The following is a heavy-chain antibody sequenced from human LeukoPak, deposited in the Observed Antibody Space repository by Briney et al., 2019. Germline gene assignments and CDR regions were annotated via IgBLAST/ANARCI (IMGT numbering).Heavy chain of an antibody. Sequence: PGGSLRLSCAASGFTFSSYGMHWVRQAPGKGLELVAVIWCDGSNEYYADSVKGRFTISRDNSKNTLYLQMDSLRAEDTAVYYCARVECSFTGCCDYYYGMDVWGQGTTVTVPS. CDR1: GFTFSSYG. J-gene: IGHJ6*02. D-gene: IGHD2-15*01. V-gene: IGHV3-33*01. CDR2: IWCDGSNE. CDR3: ARVECSFTGCCDYYYGMDV.